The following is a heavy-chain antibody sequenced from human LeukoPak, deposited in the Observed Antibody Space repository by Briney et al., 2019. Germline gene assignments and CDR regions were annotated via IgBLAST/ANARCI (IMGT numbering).Heavy chain of an antibody. CDR1: GGSISSYY. D-gene: IGHD3-10*01. CDR3: ARDRPGSYWYFDL. CDR2: IYYLGST. Sequence: SETLSLTCTVSGGSISSYYWSWIRQPPGKGLEWVGHIYYLGSTNYNPSLKSRVTISIDTSKNCFSLKLNSVIAADTAVYYCARDRPGSYWYFDLWGRGTLVTVSS. V-gene: IGHV4-59*01. J-gene: IGHJ2*01.